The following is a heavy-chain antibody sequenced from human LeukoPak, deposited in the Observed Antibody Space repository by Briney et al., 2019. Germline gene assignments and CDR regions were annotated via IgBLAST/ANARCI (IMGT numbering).Heavy chain of an antibody. CDR2: IKQDGSEK. Sequence: PGGSLRLSCAASGFTFIIYWMSWVRQAPGKGLEWVANIKQDGSEKYYVDSVKGRFTISRDNAKNSLYLQMNSLRAEDTAVYYCARGVVGSGSYYPPYYFDYWGQGTLVTVSS. D-gene: IGHD3-10*01. V-gene: IGHV3-7*01. J-gene: IGHJ4*02. CDR1: GFTFIIYW. CDR3: ARGVVGSGSYYPPYYFDY.